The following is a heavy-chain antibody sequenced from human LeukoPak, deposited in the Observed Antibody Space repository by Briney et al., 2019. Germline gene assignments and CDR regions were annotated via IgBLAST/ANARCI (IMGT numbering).Heavy chain of an antibody. V-gene: IGHV3-72*01. D-gene: IGHD2-8*02. J-gene: IGHJ4*02. Sequence: PGGSLRLSCAASGFKFSDHYIDWVRQAPGKGLEWVGRSRNKASSYTTEYAASVEGRFTISRDVSESSLYLQMNSLRAEDTAVYYCANVRVGWGQGTLVTVSS. CDR3: ANVRVG. CDR1: GFKFSDHY. CDR2: SRNKASSYTT.